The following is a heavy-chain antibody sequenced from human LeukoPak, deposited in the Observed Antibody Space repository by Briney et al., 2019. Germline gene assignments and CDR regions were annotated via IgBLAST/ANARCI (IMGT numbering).Heavy chain of an antibody. CDR3: ARDKGGPDY. CDR1: GFSISSYW. CDR2: INSDGTNS. V-gene: IGHV3-74*01. Sequence: GGSLRLSCVASGFSISSYWMHWVREAPGKGLVWASRINSDGTNSAYADSVKGRFTVSRENAKNTLYLQMDSLRVEDTAVYYCARDKGGPDYWGQGTLVTVSS. D-gene: IGHD3-16*01. J-gene: IGHJ4*02.